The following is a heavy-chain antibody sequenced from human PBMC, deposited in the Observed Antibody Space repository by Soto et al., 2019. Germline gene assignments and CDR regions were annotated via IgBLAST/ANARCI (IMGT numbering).Heavy chain of an antibody. V-gene: IGHV4-61*01. CDR1: GGPVSSGTYY. Sequence: PSATRSLTGSVSGGPVSSGTYYWSWIRQPPGKGLEWIGYISYSGSTDYNPSLKSRVTISVDTSKNQFSLKLSSVTAADTAVYYCARLASVGYCSSTSCHDAFDIWGQGTMVTVSS. CDR2: ISYSGST. CDR3: ARLASVGYCSSTSCHDAFDI. J-gene: IGHJ3*02. D-gene: IGHD2-2*01.